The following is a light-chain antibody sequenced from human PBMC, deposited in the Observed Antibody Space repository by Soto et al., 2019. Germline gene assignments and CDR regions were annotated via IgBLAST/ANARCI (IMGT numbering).Light chain of an antibody. CDR2: EAS. CDR3: QQRASWPLT. Sequence: EIVLTQSPAILSLSPGERATLSCRASQGVSSYLAWYQQKPGQAPRLLIYEASNRATGIPARISGSGSGTDFTLAISSLEPEDFAVYYCQQRASWPLTFGGGTKVEIK. V-gene: IGKV3-11*01. J-gene: IGKJ4*01. CDR1: QGVSSY.